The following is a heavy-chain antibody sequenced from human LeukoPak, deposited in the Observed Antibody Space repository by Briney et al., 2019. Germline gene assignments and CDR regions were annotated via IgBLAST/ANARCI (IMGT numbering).Heavy chain of an antibody. J-gene: IGHJ4*02. V-gene: IGHV3-23*01. CDR1: GFTFTSYG. CDR3: AKDTIAYYDILTHSPFDY. CDR2: ISGSGRNT. Sequence: GGSLRLSCAASGFTFTSYGMTWVRQAPGKGLEWVSVISGSGRNTNYADSVKGRFTISRGNSKSTLYLQMNSLRAEDTAIYYCAKDTIAYYDILTHSPFDYWGQGTLVTVSS. D-gene: IGHD3-9*01.